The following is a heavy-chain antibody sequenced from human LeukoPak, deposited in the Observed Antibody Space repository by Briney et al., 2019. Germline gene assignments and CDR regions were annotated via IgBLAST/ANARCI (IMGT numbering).Heavy chain of an antibody. V-gene: IGHV3-49*03. CDR2: VRSKIYAETT. Sequence: GGSLRLSCTGSGFTCGGYAISWFRQAPGKGLEWVSFVRSKIYAETTEYAASVKGRFTISRDDSKSIAYLQMNSLKTEDTAVYYCQKYSSSSFDFWGQGTLVTVSS. J-gene: IGHJ4*02. D-gene: IGHD6-6*01. CDR3: QKYSSSSFDF. CDR1: GFTCGGYA.